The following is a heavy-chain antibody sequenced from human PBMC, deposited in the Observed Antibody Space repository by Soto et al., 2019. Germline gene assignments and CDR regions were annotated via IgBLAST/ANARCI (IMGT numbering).Heavy chain of an antibody. V-gene: IGHV2-5*02. CDR3: AHSDWRLPFDY. Sequence: QITLKESGPPLVKPTQTLTLTCTFSGFSLSTSGVGVGWIRQPPGKALEWLALICSDDDKRYSPSLKSRLTXTXATSNNQVVLTMTNMDPVDTATYYCAHSDWRLPFDYWGQGTLVTVSS. CDR2: ICSDDDK. D-gene: IGHD5-12*01. J-gene: IGHJ4*02. CDR1: GFSLSTSGVG.